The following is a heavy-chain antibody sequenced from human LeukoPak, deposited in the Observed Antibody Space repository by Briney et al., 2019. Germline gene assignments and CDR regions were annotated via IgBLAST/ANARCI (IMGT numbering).Heavy chain of an antibody. CDR1: GFTFTKCA. J-gene: IGHJ4*02. V-gene: IGHV3-23*01. D-gene: IGHD6-19*01. Sequence: PGGSLRLSCVASGFTFTKCAMSWIRQAPGKGLEWVAIITATGDTAYYADSVKGRFTISRDNSKNTLYLQMNSLRAEDTAVYYCADSGWLYYFDYWGQGTLVTVSS. CDR2: ITATGDTA. CDR3: ADSGWLYYFDY.